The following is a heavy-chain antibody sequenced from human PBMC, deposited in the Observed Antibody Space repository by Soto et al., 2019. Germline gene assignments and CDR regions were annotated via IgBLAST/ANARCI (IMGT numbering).Heavy chain of an antibody. CDR2: ISYDGSNK. J-gene: IGHJ3*02. CDR1: GFTFSSYG. CDR3: AKMIFGVVILAGAFDI. D-gene: IGHD3-3*01. Sequence: QVQLVESGGGVVQPGRSLRLSCAASGFTFSSYGMHWVRQAPGKGLECVAVISYDGSNKYYADSVKGRFTISRDNSKNTLYLQMNSLRAEDTAVYYCAKMIFGVVILAGAFDIWGQGTMVTVSS. V-gene: IGHV3-30*18.